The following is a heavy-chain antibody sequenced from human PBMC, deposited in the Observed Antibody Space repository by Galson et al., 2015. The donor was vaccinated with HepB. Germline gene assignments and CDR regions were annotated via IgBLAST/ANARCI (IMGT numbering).Heavy chain of an antibody. CDR1: GYTFTSYG. J-gene: IGHJ4*02. CDR2: ITPVFGSG. V-gene: IGHV1-69*13. D-gene: IGHD3-22*01. CDR3: ARQYDTSGYYAY. Sequence: SVKVSCKASGYTFTSYGISWVRQAPGQGLEWMGGITPVFGSGNYAQKFQGRAMITADESKTTVYMYLSSLRSEDTAVYYCARQYDTSGYYAYWGQGTLVTVSS.